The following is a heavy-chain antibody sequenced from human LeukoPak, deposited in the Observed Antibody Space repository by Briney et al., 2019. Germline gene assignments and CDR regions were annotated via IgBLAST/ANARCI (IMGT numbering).Heavy chain of an antibody. Sequence: SETLSLTCTVSGGSISSGGYYWSWIRQHPGKGLEWIGYIYYSGSTYYNPSLKSRVTISVDTSKNQFSLKLSSVTAADTAVYYCARGVPQQLVEDYFDYWGQGTLVTVSS. V-gene: IGHV4-31*03. J-gene: IGHJ4*02. CDR3: ARGVPQQLVEDYFDY. CDR2: IYYSGST. CDR1: GGSISSGGYY. D-gene: IGHD6-13*01.